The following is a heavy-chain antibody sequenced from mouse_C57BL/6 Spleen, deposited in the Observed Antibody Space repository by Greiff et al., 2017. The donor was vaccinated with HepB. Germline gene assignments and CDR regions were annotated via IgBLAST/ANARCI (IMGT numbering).Heavy chain of an antibody. CDR3: ARSSNYGEWYFDV. CDR1: GYTFTSYT. CDR2: INPSSGYT. V-gene: IGHV1-4*01. J-gene: IGHJ1*03. Sequence: QVQLQQSGAELARPGASVKMSCKASGYTFTSYTMHWVKQRPGQGLEWIGYINPSSGYTKYNQKFKDKATLTADKSSSTAYMQLSSLTSEDSAVYYCARSSNYGEWYFDVWGTGTTVTVSS. D-gene: IGHD2-5*01.